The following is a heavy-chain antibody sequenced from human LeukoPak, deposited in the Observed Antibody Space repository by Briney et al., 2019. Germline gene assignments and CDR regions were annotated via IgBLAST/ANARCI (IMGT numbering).Heavy chain of an antibody. J-gene: IGHJ4*02. CDR3: ASAGYSSGRYYFDY. CDR2: IIPILGIA. V-gene: IGHV1-69*02. Sequence: SVKVSCKASGYTFTGYYMHWVRQAPGQGLEWMGRIIPILGIANYAQKFQGRVTITADKSTSTAYMELSSLRSEDTAVYYCASAGYSSGRYYFDYWGQGTLVTVSS. CDR1: GYTFTGYY. D-gene: IGHD6-19*01.